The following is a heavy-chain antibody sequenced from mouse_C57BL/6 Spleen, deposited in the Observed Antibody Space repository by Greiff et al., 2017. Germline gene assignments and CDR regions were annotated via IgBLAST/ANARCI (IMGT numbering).Heavy chain of an antibody. CDR1: GYAFSSSW. CDR2: IYPGDGDT. V-gene: IGHV1-82*01. CDR3: ARPNYYGSSYDYYAMDY. D-gene: IGHD1-1*01. J-gene: IGHJ4*01. Sequence: LMESGPELVKPGASVKISCKASGYAFSSSWMNWVKQRPGKGLEWIGRIYPGDGDTNYNGKFKGKATLTADKSASTAYMQLSSLTSEDSAVYFCARPNYYGSSYDYYAMDYWGQGTSVTVSS.